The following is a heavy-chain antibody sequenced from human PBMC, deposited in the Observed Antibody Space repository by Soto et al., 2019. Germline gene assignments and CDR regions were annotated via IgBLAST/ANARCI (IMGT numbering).Heavy chain of an antibody. CDR2: LSDDGSSK. CDR3: AKDQTHAFDI. CDR1: GVTFSSYG. J-gene: IGHJ3*02. V-gene: IGHV3-30*18. Sequence: QVQLVESGGGVVQPGRSLRVSCAASGVTFSSYGMYWVRQAPGKGLEWVAVLSDDGSSKYYAESVKGRFTISRDNSKSTLYLQMNSLRVEDTAVYYCAKDQTHAFDIWGQGTMVTVSS.